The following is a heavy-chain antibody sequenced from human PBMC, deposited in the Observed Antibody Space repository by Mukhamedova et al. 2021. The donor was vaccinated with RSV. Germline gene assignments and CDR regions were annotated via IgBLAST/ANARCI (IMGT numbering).Heavy chain of an antibody. D-gene: IGHD6-19*01. V-gene: IGHV3-64D*06. Sequence: EYVSAISSNGGSTYYADSVKGRFTISRDNSKNTLYLQMSSLRAEDTAVYYCVKDRSVAGPYYFDYWGQGTLVTVS. CDR3: VKDRSVAGPYYFDY. J-gene: IGHJ4*02. CDR2: ISSNGGST.